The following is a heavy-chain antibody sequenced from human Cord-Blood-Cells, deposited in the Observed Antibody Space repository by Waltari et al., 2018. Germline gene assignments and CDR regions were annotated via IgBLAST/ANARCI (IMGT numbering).Heavy chain of an antibody. J-gene: IGHJ2*01. CDR2: ISYDGSNK. CDR3: AMGWGLEDWYVDL. D-gene: IGHD7-27*01. CDR1: GFTFSSHG. Sequence: QVQLVESGGGVVQPGRSLRLSCAASGFTFSSHGMHWVRQAPGKGLEWVAVISYDGSNKDYAESVKVRFTISRDDSKNTLCLQRNSRRAEDTAVYYCAMGWGLEDWYVDLWGRGTLVTVSS. V-gene: IGHV3-30*03.